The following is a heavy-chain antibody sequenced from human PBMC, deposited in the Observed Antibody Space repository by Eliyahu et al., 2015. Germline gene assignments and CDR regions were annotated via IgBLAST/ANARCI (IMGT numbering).Heavy chain of an antibody. CDR2: SYDRGSS. CDR3: AKTPNFWSMYYVS. Sequence: QVQLQELGPGLVKPSGTLSLTCAVSGVSISRXXWGWSWVRQPPGKGLEWMGESYDRGSSKRGSTTYNPSLKSRVSISIDKSKNKFSLNLSSVTAADTAVYYCAKTPNFWSMYYVSWGQGTLVTVSS. D-gene: IGHD3-3*01. V-gene: IGHV4-4*02. CDR1: GVSISRXXW. J-gene: IGHJ5*02.